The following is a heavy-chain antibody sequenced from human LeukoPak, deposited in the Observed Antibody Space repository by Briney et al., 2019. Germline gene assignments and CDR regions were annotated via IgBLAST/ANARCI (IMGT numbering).Heavy chain of an antibody. V-gene: IGHV4-59*08. CDR1: GGSINNYY. J-gene: IGHJ4*02. CDR2: IYYSGST. Sequence: SETLSLTCSVSGGSINNYYWGWIRQPPGKGLEWIGNIYYSGSTNYNPSLESRVSISVDASKTYLSLTLSSVTAADTAVYYCARTTIFEVVTEWGQGTLVTVSS. D-gene: IGHD3-3*01. CDR3: ARTTIFEVVTE.